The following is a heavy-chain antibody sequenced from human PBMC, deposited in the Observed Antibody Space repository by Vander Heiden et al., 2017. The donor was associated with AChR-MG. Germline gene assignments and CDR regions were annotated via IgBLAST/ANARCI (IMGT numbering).Heavy chain of an antibody. J-gene: IGHJ6*02. CDR2: ISGSGGST. D-gene: IGHD6-19*01. Sequence: EVQLLESGGGLVQPGGSLRLSCAASGFTFSSYAMSGVRQAPGKGLEWVSAISGSGGSTYYADSVKGRFTISRDNSKNTLYLQMNSLRAEDTAVYYCAKDLRVAVAGNYYYYYGMDVWGQGTTVTVSS. CDR3: AKDLRVAVAGNYYYYYGMDV. V-gene: IGHV3-23*01. CDR1: GFTFSSYA.